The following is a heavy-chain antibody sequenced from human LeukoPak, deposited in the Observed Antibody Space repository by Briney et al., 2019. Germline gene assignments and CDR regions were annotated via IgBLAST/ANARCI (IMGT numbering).Heavy chain of an antibody. CDR1: GFTFSNEW. J-gene: IGHJ4*02. CDR3: AGTWSFDY. Sequence: AAGSLRLSCAVSGFTFSNEWMHWVRQAPGKGLLWVSRISGDGTTTNYADSVKGRFTISRDNAKNMLYLQMDSLRAEDTAVYYCAGTWSFDYWGQGTLVSVSS. CDR2: ISGDGTTT. V-gene: IGHV3-74*01. D-gene: IGHD2-15*01.